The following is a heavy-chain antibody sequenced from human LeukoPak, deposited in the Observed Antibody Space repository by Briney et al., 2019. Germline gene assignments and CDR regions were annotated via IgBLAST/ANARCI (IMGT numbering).Heavy chain of an antibody. CDR1: GFTFSGYA. CDR3: AKVEASYGDYYFDY. D-gene: IGHD4-17*01. V-gene: IGHV3-23*01. Sequence: GGSLRLSCAASGFTFSGYAMSWVRQAPGKGLEWVSAISGSGGSTYYADSVKGRFTISRDNSKNTLYLQMNSLRAEDTAVYYCAKVEASYGDYYFDYWGQGTLVTVSS. J-gene: IGHJ4*02. CDR2: ISGSGGST.